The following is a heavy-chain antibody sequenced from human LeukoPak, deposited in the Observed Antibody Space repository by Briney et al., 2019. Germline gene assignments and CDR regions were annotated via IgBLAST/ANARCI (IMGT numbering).Heavy chain of an antibody. Sequence: ASVKVSCKVSGYTLTELSMHWVRPAPGKGREWMGGFDPEDGETIYAQRFQGRVTMPEHTSTDTAYMELSSLRSEDTAVYYCATPAKEAYPSPPDYYYYGMDVWGQGTTVTVSS. CDR1: GYTLTELS. J-gene: IGHJ6*02. CDR2: FDPEDGET. V-gene: IGHV1-24*01. CDR3: ATPAKEAYPSPPDYYYYGMDV.